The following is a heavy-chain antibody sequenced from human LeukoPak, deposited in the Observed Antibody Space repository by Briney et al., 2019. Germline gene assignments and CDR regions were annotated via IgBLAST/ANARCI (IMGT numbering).Heavy chain of an antibody. Sequence: PSETLSLTCTVSGYSISSGYYWGWIRQPPGKGLEWIGSIYHSGSTYYNPSLKSRVTISVDTSKNQFSLKLSSVTAADTAVYYCARDSGYDPKPQAERADYWGRGTLVTVSS. V-gene: IGHV4-38-2*02. CDR1: GYSISSGYY. CDR3: ARDSGYDPKPQAERADY. J-gene: IGHJ4*02. D-gene: IGHD5-12*01. CDR2: IYHSGST.